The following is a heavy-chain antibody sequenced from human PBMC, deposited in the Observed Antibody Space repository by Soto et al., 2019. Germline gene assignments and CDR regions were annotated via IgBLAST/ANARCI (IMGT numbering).Heavy chain of an antibody. CDR2: ISAYNGNT. Sequence: QVQLVQSGAEVKKPGASVKVSCKASGYTFTSYGISWVRQAPGQGLEWMGRISAYNGNTNYAQKLQGRVTMTTDTSTSTAYRELRSLRSDDTAVYYCARVVGALGHWFAPWGQGALVTVSS. V-gene: IGHV1-18*01. D-gene: IGHD1-26*01. J-gene: IGHJ5*02. CDR1: GYTFTSYG. CDR3: ARVVGALGHWFAP.